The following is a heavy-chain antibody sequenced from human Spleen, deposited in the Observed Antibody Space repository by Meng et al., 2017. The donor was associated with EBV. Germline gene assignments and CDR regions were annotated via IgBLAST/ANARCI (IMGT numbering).Heavy chain of an antibody. D-gene: IGHD1-26*01. CDR2: INQSGSI. CDR3: ARGPYYE. V-gene: IGHV4-34*01. CDR1: GGSFSSYY. Sequence: QVQLQRWGAGLFKPPETLFLTCAVSGGSFSSYYWSWIRQPPGKGLEWIGEINQSGSIYYNPSLMGRVTISGDTSRNQFSLKLISVTAADTAVYYCARGPYYEWGQGTLVTVSS. J-gene: IGHJ4*02.